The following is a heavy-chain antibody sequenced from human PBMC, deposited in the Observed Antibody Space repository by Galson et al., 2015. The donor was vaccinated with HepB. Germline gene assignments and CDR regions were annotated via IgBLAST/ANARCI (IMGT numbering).Heavy chain of an antibody. Sequence: SLRLSCAASGFTFSDYYMSWIRQAPGKGLEWVSYITYSGTTGYYADSMKGRFIISRDNAKNSLYLQMNSLRAEDTAVYYCAITYYYDTSSGWGQGTLVTVSS. CDR1: GFTFSDYY. J-gene: IGHJ4*02. V-gene: IGHV3-11*01. D-gene: IGHD3-22*01. CDR3: AITYYYDTSSG. CDR2: ITYSGTTG.